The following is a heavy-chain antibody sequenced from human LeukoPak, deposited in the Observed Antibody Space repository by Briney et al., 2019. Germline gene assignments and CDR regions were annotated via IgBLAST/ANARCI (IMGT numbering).Heavy chain of an antibody. CDR1: GYIFTNYY. CDR3: ARDHGSAYYRAPRH. CDR2: INPSGGST. J-gene: IGHJ4*02. Sequence: GASVKVSCKASGYIFTNYYMHWVRQAPGQGLEWMGTINPSGGSTTYAQKFQGRVTMTRDTSTSTVYMELSSLRSGDTAVYYCARDHGSAYYRAPRHWGQGTLVTVYS. D-gene: IGHD3-10*01. V-gene: IGHV1-46*01.